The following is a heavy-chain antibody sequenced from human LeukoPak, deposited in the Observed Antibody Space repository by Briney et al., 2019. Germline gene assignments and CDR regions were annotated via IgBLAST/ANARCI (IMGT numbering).Heavy chain of an antibody. CDR3: ARGGHYYDSSGYFDY. J-gene: IGHJ4*02. CDR2: IIPIFGTA. Sequence: ASVKVSCKASGGTFSSYAISWVRQAPGQGLEWMGGIIPIFGTANYAQKFQGRVTITADESTSTAYMELSSLRSEDTTVYYCARGGHYYDSSGYFDYWGQGTLVTVSS. CDR1: GGTFSSYA. V-gene: IGHV1-69*13. D-gene: IGHD3-22*01.